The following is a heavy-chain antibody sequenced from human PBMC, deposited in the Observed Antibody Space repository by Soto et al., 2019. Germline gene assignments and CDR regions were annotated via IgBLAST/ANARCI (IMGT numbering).Heavy chain of an antibody. Sequence: GESLKISCKGSGYSFTSYWIGWVRQMPGKGLEWMGIIYPGDSDTRYSPSFQGQVTISADKSISTAYLQWSSLKASDTAMYYCASRLRYCSGGSCYSDGLYYMDVWGKGTTVTVSS. J-gene: IGHJ6*03. V-gene: IGHV5-51*01. CDR3: ASRLRYCSGGSCYSDGLYYMDV. CDR2: IYPGDSDT. CDR1: GYSFTSYW. D-gene: IGHD2-15*01.